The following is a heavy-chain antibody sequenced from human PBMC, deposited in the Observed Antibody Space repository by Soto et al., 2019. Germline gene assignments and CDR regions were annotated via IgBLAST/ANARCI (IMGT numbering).Heavy chain of an antibody. J-gene: IGHJ6*02. CDR2: IYPGDSDT. CDR3: ARQMRHNYDIVTGDEQWSYYHYGMDV. D-gene: IGHD3-9*01. V-gene: IGHV5-51*01. CDR1: GYSFTSYW. Sequence: PGESLKISCKGSGYSFTSYWIGWVRQMPGKGLEWMGIIYPGDSDTRYSPSFQGQVTISSDKAISTAYLQWSSLKASDTAMYYCARQMRHNYDIVTGDEQWSYYHYGMDVWGQGTTVTVS.